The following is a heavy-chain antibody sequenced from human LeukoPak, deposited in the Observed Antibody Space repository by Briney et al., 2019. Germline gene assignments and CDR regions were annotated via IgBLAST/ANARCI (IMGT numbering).Heavy chain of an antibody. CDR2: IYSDST. V-gene: IGHV3-53*01. Sequence: PGGSLRLSCTVSGFTVSSNSMSWVRQAPGKGLEWVSFIYSDSTHYSDSVKGRFTISRDNSKNTLYLQMNSLRAKDTAVYYCARRAGAYSHPYDYWGQGTLVTVSS. J-gene: IGHJ4*02. CDR1: GFTVSSNS. CDR3: ARRAGAYSHPYDY. D-gene: IGHD4/OR15-4a*01.